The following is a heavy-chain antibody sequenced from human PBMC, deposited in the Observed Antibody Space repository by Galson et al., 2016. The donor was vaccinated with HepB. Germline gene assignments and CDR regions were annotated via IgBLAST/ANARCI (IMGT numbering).Heavy chain of an antibody. CDR1: GFTFSRYE. Sequence: SLRLSCAASGFTFSRYEMSWVRQAPGKGLEWVSYISSSGTTIYYADAVKGRFTISSDNAKNAPTLQMNGLRAEGTAVYYCARGGGITMVRGVMPGWFDPCGQGTLVTVSS. V-gene: IGHV3-48*03. CDR3: ARGGGITMVRGVMPGWFDP. CDR2: ISSSGTTI. J-gene: IGHJ5*02. D-gene: IGHD3-10*01.